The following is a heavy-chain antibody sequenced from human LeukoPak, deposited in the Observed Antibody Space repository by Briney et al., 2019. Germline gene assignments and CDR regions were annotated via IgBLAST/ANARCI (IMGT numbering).Heavy chain of an antibody. CDR2: SYSGGSR. CDR3: ARVWELSFDY. D-gene: IGHD1-26*01. V-gene: IGHV3-53*01. CDR1: GFTVSTDH. J-gene: IGHJ4*02. Sequence: PGGSLRLSCAASGFTVSTDHMSWVRQAPGKGLEGVAVSYSGGSRSYAESGKGRFTISRDNSQNTLYLQMNSLRAEDTAVYYCARVWELSFDYWGQGTLVTVSS.